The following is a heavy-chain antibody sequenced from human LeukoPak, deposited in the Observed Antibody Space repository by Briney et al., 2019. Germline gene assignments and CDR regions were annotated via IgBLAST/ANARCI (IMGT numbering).Heavy chain of an antibody. CDR3: ARDFRLEWDYFDY. J-gene: IGHJ4*02. D-gene: IGHD3-3*01. CDR1: GGSISSHY. CDR2: IYYSGST. V-gene: IGHV4-59*11. Sequence: SETLSLTCTVSGGSISSHYWSWIRQPPGKGLEWIGYIYYSGSTNYNPSLKSRVTISVDTSKNQLSLKLSSVTAADTAVYYCARDFRLEWDYFDYWGQGTLVTVSS.